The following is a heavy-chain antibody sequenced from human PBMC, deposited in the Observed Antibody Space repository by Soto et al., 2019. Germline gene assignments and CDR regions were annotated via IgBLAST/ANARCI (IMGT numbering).Heavy chain of an antibody. CDR3: VRGVVVVVGSTAENFDH. V-gene: IGHV3-48*02. CDR2: ISYSGETK. J-gene: IGHJ5*02. D-gene: IGHD2-15*01. CDR1: GFTFTKYS. Sequence: GGSLRLSCVTSGFTFTKYSMNWVRQAPGKGLAWVSYISYSGETKYYADSLKGRYAISRDDAKNSVYLQMNSLRDEDTAFYYCVRGVVVVVGSTAENFDHWGQGTLVTVSS.